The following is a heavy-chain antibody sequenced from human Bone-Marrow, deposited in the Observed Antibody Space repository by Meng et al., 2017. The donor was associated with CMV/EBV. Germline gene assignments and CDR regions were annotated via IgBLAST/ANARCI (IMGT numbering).Heavy chain of an antibody. CDR3: ARIPESGTTNGYYYYGMDV. CDR1: GFSLSTNGMC. J-gene: IGHJ6*02. V-gene: IGHV2-70*20. CDR2: IDWDDDK. Sequence: SGLTLVKPTQTLPPTCTFSGFSLSTNGMCVSWVRQPPGKALEWLALIDWDDDKYYSTSLKTRLTTSKDTSKNQVVLTMTNMDPVDTATYYCARIPESGTTNGYYYYGMDVWGQGTTVTVSS. D-gene: IGHD1-7*01.